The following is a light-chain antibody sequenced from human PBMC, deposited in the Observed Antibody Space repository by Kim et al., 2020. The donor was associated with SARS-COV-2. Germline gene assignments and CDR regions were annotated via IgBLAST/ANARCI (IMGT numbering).Light chain of an antibody. CDR2: GAS. CDR1: QSVSSN. Sequence: EIVMTQSPATLSVSPGERATLSCRASQSVSSNLAWYQQKPGQAPRLLIYGASTRATSIPARFSGGGSGTDFTLTISSLQSEDFAVYYCQQYYDGPRALTFGEGPRWISN. V-gene: IGKV3-15*01. CDR3: QQYYDGPRALT. J-gene: IGKJ4*01.